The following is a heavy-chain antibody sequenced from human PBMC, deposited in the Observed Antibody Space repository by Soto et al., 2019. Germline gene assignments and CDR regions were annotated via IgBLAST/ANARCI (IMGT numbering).Heavy chain of an antibody. V-gene: IGHV3-7*01. CDR2: IKQDGSEI. CDR1: GFTFSRYW. CDR3: ARDGGNYEVDY. Sequence: EVQLVESGGGLVQPGGSLRLSCAASGFTFSRYWMTWVRQAPGKGLEWLASIKQDGSEIFSVDSVKGRFTISRDNAKNSLYLQMNSLRADDTAVYYCARDGGNYEVDYWGQGTLVTVSS. D-gene: IGHD4-4*01. J-gene: IGHJ4*02.